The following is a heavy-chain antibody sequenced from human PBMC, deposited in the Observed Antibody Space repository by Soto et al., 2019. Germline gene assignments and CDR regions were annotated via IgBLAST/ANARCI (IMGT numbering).Heavy chain of an antibody. CDR1: GFTFSNYW. CDR3: ARVRNGDWYFDY. D-gene: IGHD4-17*01. CDR2: TNSDGSTT. Sequence: EVQLVESGGGLVQPGGSLRLSCAASGFTFSNYWMHWVRQAPGKGLVWVSPTNSDGSTTSYADSVKGRFTISRDNAKNTLYLQMNSLRAEDTALYYCARVRNGDWYFDYWGQGTLVTISS. V-gene: IGHV3-74*01. J-gene: IGHJ4*02.